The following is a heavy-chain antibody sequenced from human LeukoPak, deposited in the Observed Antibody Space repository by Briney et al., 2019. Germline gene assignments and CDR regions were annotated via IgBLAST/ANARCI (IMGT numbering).Heavy chain of an antibody. CDR1: GYTFINYF. CDR2: INLSAGSI. D-gene: IGHD6-13*01. CDR3: ARLARNAGPFDY. Sequence: ASVKVSCKASGYTFINYFMYWVRQAPGQGLESMGIINLSAGSITYAQKFQGKITVTMDLSTSTLYLELSSLTSEDTAVYYCARLARNAGPFDYWGQGTRVTVSS. V-gene: IGHV1-46*01. J-gene: IGHJ4*02.